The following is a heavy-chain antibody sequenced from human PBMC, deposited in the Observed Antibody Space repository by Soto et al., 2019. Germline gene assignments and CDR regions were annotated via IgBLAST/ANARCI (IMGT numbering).Heavy chain of an antibody. CDR3: ARDLVPAAISFYGMDV. V-gene: IGHV1-2*02. CDR2: INPNSGAT. D-gene: IGHD2-2*01. J-gene: IGHJ6*02. CDR1: GYTFTDYY. Sequence: DSVKVSCKASGYTFTDYYIHWVRQAPGQGLEWMGWINPNSGATNYAQKFQGRVTMTRDTSISTAYMELSRLRSDDTAVYYCARDLVPAAISFYGMDVWGQVTTVTVSS.